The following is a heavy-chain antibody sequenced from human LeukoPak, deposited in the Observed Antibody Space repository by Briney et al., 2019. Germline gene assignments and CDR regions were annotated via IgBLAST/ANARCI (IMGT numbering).Heavy chain of an antibody. J-gene: IGHJ4*02. Sequence: PGGSLRLSCAASGFTFSSYAMSWVRKAPGKGLEWVSAISGSGGSTYYADSVKGRFTISRDNSKNTLYLQMNSLRAEDTAVYYCARSGSGSYFLDYWGQGTLVTVSS. CDR3: ARSGSGSYFLDY. CDR2: ISGSGGST. CDR1: GFTFSSYA. D-gene: IGHD3-10*01. V-gene: IGHV3-23*01.